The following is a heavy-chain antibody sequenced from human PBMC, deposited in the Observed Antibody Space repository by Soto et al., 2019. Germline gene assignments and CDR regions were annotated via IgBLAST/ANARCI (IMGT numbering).Heavy chain of an antibody. CDR2: VYHSGST. J-gene: IGHJ5*02. V-gene: IGHV4-31*03. CDR3: ARGDPYNWFDP. Sequence: SETLSLTCNVSGDSITSGGYYWSWIRQQPGKGLEWIGYVYHSGSTYYNPSLKSRVTISVDTSKNQFSLKLSSVTAADTAVYYCARGDPYNWFDPWGQGTLVTVSS. CDR1: GDSITSGGYY. D-gene: IGHD1-26*01.